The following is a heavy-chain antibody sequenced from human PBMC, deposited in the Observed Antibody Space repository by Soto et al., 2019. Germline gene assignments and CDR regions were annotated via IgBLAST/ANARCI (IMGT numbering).Heavy chain of an antibody. CDR1: GGSISSYY. CDR3: ARAVMDSSSSDYYYYYYMDV. Sequence: SETRSLTCTVSGGSISSYYWSWIRQPPGKGLEWIGYIYYSGSTNYNPSLKSRVTISVDTSKNQFSLKLSSVTAADTAVYYCARAVMDSSSSDYYYYYYMDVWGKGTTVTVSS. CDR2: IYYSGST. D-gene: IGHD6-6*01. J-gene: IGHJ6*03. V-gene: IGHV4-59*01.